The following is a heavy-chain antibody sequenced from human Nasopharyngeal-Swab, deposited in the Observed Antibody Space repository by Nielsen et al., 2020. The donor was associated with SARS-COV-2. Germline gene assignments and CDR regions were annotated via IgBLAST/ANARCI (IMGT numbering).Heavy chain of an antibody. CDR3: TRVDVHDAFDM. CDR2: INTDASRT. V-gene: IGHV3-74*01. CDR1: GFTLSNYW. J-gene: IGHJ3*02. Sequence: GESLKISCAASGFTLSNYWIHWVRQPPGKGLLWVSRINTDASRTSYADSVKGRFTTSRDNAKNTVYLQMNSLRGEDTAVYYCTRVDVHDAFDMWGQGTMVTVSS. D-gene: IGHD3-16*01.